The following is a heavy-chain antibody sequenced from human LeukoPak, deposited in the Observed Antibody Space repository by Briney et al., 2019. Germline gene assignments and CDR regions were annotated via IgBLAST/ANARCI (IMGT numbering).Heavy chain of an antibody. J-gene: IGHJ6*03. CDR1: GFAFTSSA. V-gene: IGHV1-58*02. D-gene: IGHD2/OR15-2a*01. CDR2: IVVGSGNT. CDR3: ARDSSTRELDYYYYYMDV. Sequence: GASVKVSCKASGFAFTSSAMQWVRQARGQRLEWIGWIVVGSGNTNYAQKFQERVTITRDMSTSTAYMELSSLRSEDTAVYYCARDSSTRELDYYYYYMDVWGKGTTVTISS.